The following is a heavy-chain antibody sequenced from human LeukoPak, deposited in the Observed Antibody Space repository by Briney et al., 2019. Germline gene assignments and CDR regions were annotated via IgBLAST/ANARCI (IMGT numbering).Heavy chain of an antibody. CDR3: AREAHGEPTVIDY. D-gene: IGHD4-17*01. J-gene: IGHJ4*02. CDR1: GFTFSDYY. Sequence: GGPLRLSCAASGFTFSDYYMSWIRQAPGKGLEWVSYISSSGSTIYYADSVKGRFTISRDNAKNSLYLQMNSLRAEDTAVYYCAREAHGEPTVIDYWGQGTLVTVSS. V-gene: IGHV3-11*01. CDR2: ISSSGSTI.